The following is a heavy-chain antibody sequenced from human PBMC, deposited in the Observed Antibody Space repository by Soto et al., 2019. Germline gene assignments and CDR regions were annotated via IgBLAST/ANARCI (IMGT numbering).Heavy chain of an antibody. Sequence: PSETLSLTCAVSGYSISSGYYWVCIRQPPGKGLEWIWNIYFSGSTYYNPSLKSRVTISVDTSKNQFSLKLSSVTAADTAVYYCAREDIVVVPGAIRSHYYNGMDVWGQGNTVTVSS. V-gene: IGHV4-38-2*02. D-gene: IGHD2-2*02. CDR1: GYSISSGYY. J-gene: IGHJ6*02. CDR3: AREDIVVVPGAIRSHYYNGMDV. CDR2: IYFSGST.